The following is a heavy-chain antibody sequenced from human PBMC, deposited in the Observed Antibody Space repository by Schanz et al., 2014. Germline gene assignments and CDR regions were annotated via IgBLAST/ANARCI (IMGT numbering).Heavy chain of an antibody. CDR1: GYPFTSDD. CDR2: MNPNSGDT. J-gene: IGHJ6*03. V-gene: IGHV1-8*01. Sequence: QVQLVQSGAEVKKPGASVKVSCRASGYPFTSDDITWVRQAPGQGLEWMGWMNPNSGDTGYPRKFQDRVTMTSNTSISTAYMELISLTSEDTAVYYCARVSMEFERGKSYYYYMDVWGRGTTVTVSS. CDR3: ARVSMEFERGKSYYYYMDV. D-gene: IGHD3-10*01.